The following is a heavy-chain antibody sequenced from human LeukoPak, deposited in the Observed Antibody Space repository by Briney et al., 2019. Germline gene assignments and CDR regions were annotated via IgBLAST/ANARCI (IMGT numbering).Heavy chain of an antibody. CDR1: GGTFSSYA. V-gene: IGHV1-69*04. CDR3: AGTGYYDILTGGP. Sequence: SVKVSCKASGGTFSSYAISWVRQAPGQGLEWMGRIIPILGIANYAQRFQGRVTITADKSTSTAYMELSSLRSEDTAVYYCAGTGYYDILTGGPWGQGTLVTVSP. J-gene: IGHJ5*02. D-gene: IGHD3-9*01. CDR2: IIPILGIA.